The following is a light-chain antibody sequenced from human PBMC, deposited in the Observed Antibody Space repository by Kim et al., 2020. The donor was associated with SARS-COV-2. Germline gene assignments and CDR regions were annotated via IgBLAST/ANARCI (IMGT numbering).Light chain of an antibody. CDR3: QSYDSSLSGSGV. J-gene: IGLJ2*01. V-gene: IGLV1-40*01. CDR1: SSNIGAGYD. Sequence: VTFSCTGSSSNIGAGYDVHWYQQLPGTAPKILIYGNSNRPSGVPDRFSGSKSGTSASLAITGLQAEDEADYYCQSYDSSLSGSGVFGGGTQLTVL. CDR2: GNS.